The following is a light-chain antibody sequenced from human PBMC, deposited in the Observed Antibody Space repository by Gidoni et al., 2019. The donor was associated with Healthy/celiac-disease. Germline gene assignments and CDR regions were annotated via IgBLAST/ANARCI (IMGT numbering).Light chain of an antibody. V-gene: IGKV1-5*03. CDR3: QQYNSYWT. CDR1: QSISSW. J-gene: IGKJ1*01. CDR2: QAY. Sequence: IQMTQSPSTLSASVGDRVTITCRASQSISSWLAWYQQKPGKAPKLLIYQAYSLESGVPSRFRGSGSGTEFTLTISSLQPDDFATYYCQQYNSYWTFGQGTKVEIK.